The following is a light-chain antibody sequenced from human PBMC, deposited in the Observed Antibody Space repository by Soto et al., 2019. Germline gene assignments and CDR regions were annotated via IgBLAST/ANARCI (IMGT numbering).Light chain of an antibody. J-gene: IGLJ2*01. V-gene: IGLV4-69*01. CDR3: QTGGTGIV. Sequence: QPVLTQSPSASASLGASVKLTCTLSSGHSSFAIAWHQQQPEKGPRYLMKINSDGSHTKGDGIPDRFSGSGSGAERYLTISSLQSEDEAEYYCQTGGTGIVFGGGTKLTVL. CDR1: SGHSSFA. CDR2: INSDGSH.